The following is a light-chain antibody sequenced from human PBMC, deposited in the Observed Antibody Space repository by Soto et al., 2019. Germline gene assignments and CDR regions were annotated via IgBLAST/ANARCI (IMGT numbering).Light chain of an antibody. CDR1: ESIGDY. CDR3: QQYVTSPAIT. V-gene: IGKV3-20*01. J-gene: IGKJ1*01. Sequence: PGERATLSCWASESIGDYLAWYQQKPGQAPRLLIYGATMRTTGTPDRFSGAGSETHFTLAISRLEPGDFAVYYCQQYVTSPAITFGQGTKVDTK. CDR2: GAT.